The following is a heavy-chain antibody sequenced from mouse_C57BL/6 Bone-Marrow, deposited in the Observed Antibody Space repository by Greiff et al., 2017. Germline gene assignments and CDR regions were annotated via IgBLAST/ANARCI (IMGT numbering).Heavy chain of an antibody. J-gene: IGHJ1*03. Sequence: QVQLQQPGAELVMPGASVKLSCKASGYNFTSYWMHWVKQRPGQGLEWIGELDPSDSETKYNQKFKGKCTLTVDKSSSTAYMQLSSLTSEYSAVYYCASYYCCSSVSWYFDVWGTVTTGTVSS. CDR3: ASYYCCSSVSWYFDV. D-gene: IGHD1-1*01. CDR1: GYNFTSYW. V-gene: IGHV1-69*01. CDR2: LDPSDSET.